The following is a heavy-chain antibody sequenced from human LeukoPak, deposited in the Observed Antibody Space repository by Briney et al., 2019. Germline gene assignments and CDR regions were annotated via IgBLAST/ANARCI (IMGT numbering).Heavy chain of an antibody. V-gene: IGHV1-2*02. D-gene: IGHD6-19*01. J-gene: IGHJ6*03. CDR3: ARDTSSGWYRNYYYYMDV. Sequence: ASVKVSCKASGYTFTGYYMHWVRQAPGQGLEWMGWINPNSGGTNYAQKFQGRVTMTRDTSISTAYMELSRLRSGDTAVYYCARDTSSGWYRNYYYYMDVWGKGTTVTVSS. CDR1: GYTFTGYY. CDR2: INPNSGGT.